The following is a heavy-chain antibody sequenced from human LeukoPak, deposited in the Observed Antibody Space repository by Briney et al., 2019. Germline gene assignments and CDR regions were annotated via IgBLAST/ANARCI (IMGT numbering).Heavy chain of an antibody. CDR2: SSAYNGNT. Sequence: ASVKVSCKASGYTFTSYGISWVRQAPGQGLEWMGWSSAYNGNTNYAQKLQGRVTMTTDTSTSTAYMELRSLRSDDTAVYYCARVGSKRVVAAWLHWFDPWGQGTPVTVSS. D-gene: IGHD2-15*01. J-gene: IGHJ5*02. V-gene: IGHV1-18*04. CDR1: GYTFTSYG. CDR3: ARVGSKRVVAAWLHWFDP.